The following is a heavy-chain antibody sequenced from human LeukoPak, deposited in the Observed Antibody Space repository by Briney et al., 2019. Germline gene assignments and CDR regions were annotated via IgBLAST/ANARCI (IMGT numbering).Heavy chain of an antibody. CDR1: GGSFSGYY. CDR3: AREGVVGAYGHFDY. Sequence: KPSETLSLTCAVYGGSFSGYYWSWIRQPPGKGLEWIGEINHSGSTNYNPSLKRRVTISVDTSKNQFSLKLSSVTAADTAVYYCAREGVVGAYGHFDYWGQGTLVTVSS. J-gene: IGHJ4*02. V-gene: IGHV4-34*01. D-gene: IGHD2-15*01. CDR2: INHSGST.